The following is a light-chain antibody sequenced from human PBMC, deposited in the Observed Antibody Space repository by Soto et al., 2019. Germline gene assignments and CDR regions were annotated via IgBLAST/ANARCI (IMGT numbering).Light chain of an antibody. J-gene: IGKJ1*01. V-gene: IGKV1-5*01. CDR2: DAS. CDR3: QQYNSYSWT. CDR1: QSISSW. Sequence: DIQMTQSPSTLSASVGDRVTITCRASQSISSWLAWYQQKPGKAPKLLIYDASSLESGVQSRFSGSGSGTEFTLTISSLQPDDFATHYCQQYNSYSWTFGQGTKVEIK.